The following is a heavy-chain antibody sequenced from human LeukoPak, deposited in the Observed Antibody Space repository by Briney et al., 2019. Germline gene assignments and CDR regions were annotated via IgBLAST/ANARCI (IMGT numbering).Heavy chain of an antibody. V-gene: IGHV4-59*01. CDR3: ARDRGYFGY. CDR2: IYYSGST. D-gene: IGHD3-22*01. J-gene: IGHJ4*02. Sequence: SETLSLTCTVSGGSISSYYCSWIRQPPGKGLEWIGYIYYSGSTNYNPSLKSRVTISVDTSKNQFSLKLSSVTAADTAVYYCARDRGYFGYWGQGTLVTVSS. CDR1: GGSISSYY.